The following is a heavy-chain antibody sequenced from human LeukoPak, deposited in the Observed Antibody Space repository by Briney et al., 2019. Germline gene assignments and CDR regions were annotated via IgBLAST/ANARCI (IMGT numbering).Heavy chain of an antibody. D-gene: IGHD6-19*01. CDR1: GGSISSYY. Sequence: SETLSLTCTVSGGSISSYYWSWIRQPPGKGLEWIGYIYYSGSTNYNPSLKSRVTISVDTSKNQFSLKLSSVTAADTAVYYCARHFSGWYSMSDPWGQGTLVTVSS. CDR2: IYYSGST. V-gene: IGHV4-59*08. J-gene: IGHJ5*02. CDR3: ARHFSGWYSMSDP.